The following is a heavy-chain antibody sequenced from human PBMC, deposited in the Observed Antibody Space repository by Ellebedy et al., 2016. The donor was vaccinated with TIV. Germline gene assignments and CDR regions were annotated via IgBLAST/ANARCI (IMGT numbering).Heavy chain of an antibody. V-gene: IGHV3-30*01. CDR2: ISHDGSNE. D-gene: IGHD4-17*01. J-gene: IGHJ6*02. CDR1: GFTFSSYA. CDR3: TVWVGGMDV. Sequence: GESLKISCAASGFTFSSYAMHWVRQAPGKGLEWVAAISHDGSNEHYADSVKGRFTISRDSSKNTLSLQMNSLRPEDTAVYYTTVWVGGMDVWGQGTTVTVSS.